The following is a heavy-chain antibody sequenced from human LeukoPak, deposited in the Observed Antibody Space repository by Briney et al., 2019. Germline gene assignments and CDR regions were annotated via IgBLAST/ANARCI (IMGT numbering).Heavy chain of an antibody. J-gene: IGHJ3*02. CDR3: TRHSSGWNGEGAFDI. Sequence: SETLSLTCTVSGGSISSSSYYWGWIRQPPGKGLEWIGSIYYSGSTYYNPSLKSRVTISVDTSKNQFSLKLSSVTAADTAVYYCTRHSSGWNGEGAFDIWGQGTMVTVSS. CDR1: GGSISSSSYY. D-gene: IGHD6-19*01. CDR2: IYYSGST. V-gene: IGHV4-39*01.